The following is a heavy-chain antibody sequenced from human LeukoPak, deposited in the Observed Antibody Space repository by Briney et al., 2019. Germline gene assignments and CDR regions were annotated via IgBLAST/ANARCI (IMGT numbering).Heavy chain of an antibody. CDR2: ILHSGST. J-gene: IGHJ2*01. CDR1: GDSISSSY. CDR3: ARGPLHHPSSWPFWYFDL. V-gene: IGHV4-59*01. D-gene: IGHD6-13*01. Sequence: SETLSLTCTVSGDSISSSYWSWIRQPPGRGLEWIGYILHSGSTNNNPSLQSRVTISLDTSKNKFSLNLTSVTAADTAVYFCARGPLHHPSSWPFWYFDLWGRGTLVTVSS.